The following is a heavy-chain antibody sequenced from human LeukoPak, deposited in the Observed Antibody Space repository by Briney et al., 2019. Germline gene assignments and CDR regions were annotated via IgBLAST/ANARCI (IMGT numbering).Heavy chain of an antibody. CDR2: ISWNSGSI. D-gene: IGHD3-22*01. Sequence: PGGSLRLSCAASGFTFDDYAMHRVRQAPGKGLEWVSGISWNSGSIGYADSVKGRFTISRDNAKNSLYLQMNSLRAEDMALYYCARAVVIRSADAFDIWGQGTMVTVSS. CDR1: GFTFDDYA. V-gene: IGHV3-9*03. J-gene: IGHJ3*02. CDR3: ARAVVIRSADAFDI.